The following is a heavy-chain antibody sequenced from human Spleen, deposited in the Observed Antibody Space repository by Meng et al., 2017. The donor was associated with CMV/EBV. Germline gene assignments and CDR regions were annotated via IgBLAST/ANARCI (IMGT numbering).Heavy chain of an antibody. Sequence: GGSLRHSCAASGFTFSSYSMNWVRQAPGKGLEWVSSISSSSSYIYYADSVKGRFTISRDNAKNSLYLQMNSLRAEDTAVYYCARDSGYGGTRPFDYWGQGTLVTVSS. CDR2: ISSSSSYI. D-gene: IGHD2-15*01. J-gene: IGHJ4*02. V-gene: IGHV3-21*01. CDR3: ARDSGYGGTRPFDY. CDR1: GFTFSSYS.